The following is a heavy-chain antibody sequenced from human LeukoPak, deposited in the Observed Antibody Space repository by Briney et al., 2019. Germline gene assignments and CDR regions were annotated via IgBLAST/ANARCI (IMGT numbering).Heavy chain of an antibody. D-gene: IGHD2-8*01. J-gene: IGHJ4*02. Sequence: VASVKVSCKASGYTFTSYGISWVRQAPGQGLEWMGWISAYNGNTNYAQKLQGRVTMTTDTSTSTAYMELRSLRSDDTAVYYCATVKLMVSEIKGGFDSWGQGTQVTVSS. CDR2: ISAYNGNT. V-gene: IGHV1-18*01. CDR3: ATVKLMVSEIKGGFDS. CDR1: GYTFTSYG.